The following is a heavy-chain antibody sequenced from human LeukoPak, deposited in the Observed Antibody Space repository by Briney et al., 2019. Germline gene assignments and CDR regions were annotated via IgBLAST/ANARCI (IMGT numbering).Heavy chain of an antibody. D-gene: IGHD3-16*01. CDR3: VRERHGSSYAEY. J-gene: IGHJ4*02. CDR1: GFSFGNYA. Sequence: GGSLRLSCEASGFSFGNYAMSWVRQAPGKGLEWVSAISETGDRTYCADSVKGRFTVSRDNSKNTMSLQMNSLRAEDAAVYYCVRERHGSSYAEYWGQGTLVTVSS. V-gene: IGHV3-23*01. CDR2: ISETGDRT.